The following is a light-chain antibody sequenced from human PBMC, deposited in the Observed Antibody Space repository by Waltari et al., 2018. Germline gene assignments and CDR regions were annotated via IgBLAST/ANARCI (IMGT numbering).Light chain of an antibody. Sequence: DIVLTQSPGTLSLSPGDRATLSCRASQSVGRYLAWYQQKPGQAPRPRLYGASTRATGIPDRFSGSGSGTDFSLIISRLEPEDFAVYFCQKYEALPATFGQGTKVEIK. V-gene: IGKV3-20*01. CDR3: QKYEALPAT. CDR2: GAS. CDR1: QSVGRY. J-gene: IGKJ1*01.